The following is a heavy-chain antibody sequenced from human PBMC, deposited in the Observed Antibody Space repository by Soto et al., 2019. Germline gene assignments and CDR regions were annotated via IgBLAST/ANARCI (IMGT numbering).Heavy chain of an antibody. J-gene: IGHJ4*02. Sequence: SETLSLTCTVSGGSISGYYWTWIRQPPGKGLEWIGYIYSSGSTNYNPSLQSRVTISVDTSKNQFSLKLSSVTAADTAVYYCARLACSTTRCFTYFDYWGQGALVTVSS. CDR2: IYSSGST. V-gene: IGHV4-59*08. CDR3: ARLACSTTRCFTYFDY. CDR1: GGSISGYY. D-gene: IGHD2-2*02.